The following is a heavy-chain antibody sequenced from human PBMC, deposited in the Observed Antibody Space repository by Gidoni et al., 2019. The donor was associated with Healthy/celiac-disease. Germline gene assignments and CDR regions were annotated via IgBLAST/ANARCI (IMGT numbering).Heavy chain of an antibody. D-gene: IGHD3-22*01. CDR2: IYYSGST. CDR1: GGSIRSSSYY. V-gene: IGHV4-39*01. J-gene: IGHJ4*02. CDR3: ARPYYYYDSSGYSDY. Sequence: QLQLQESGPGLVKPSETLSLTCTVSGGSIRSSSYYWGWIRQPPGKGLEWIGSIYYSGSTYYNPSLKIRVTISVDTSKNQFSLKLSSVTAADTAVYYCARPYYYYDSSGYSDYWGQGTLVTVSS.